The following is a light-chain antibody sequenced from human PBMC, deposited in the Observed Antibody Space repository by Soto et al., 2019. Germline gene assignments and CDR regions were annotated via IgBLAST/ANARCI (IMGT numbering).Light chain of an antibody. CDR3: QSDNDWPFA. Sequence: EIVLTQSPATLSVSPGQRVTLSCRACATPISFLAWYQQKPGQAPTLLIYGASTRATGVPPRFSGSGSATDFTLTISSLQSDNFAVYYCQSDNDWPFAVGEGTKLEI. J-gene: IGKJ2*01. V-gene: IGKV3-15*01. CDR2: GAS. CDR1: ATPISF.